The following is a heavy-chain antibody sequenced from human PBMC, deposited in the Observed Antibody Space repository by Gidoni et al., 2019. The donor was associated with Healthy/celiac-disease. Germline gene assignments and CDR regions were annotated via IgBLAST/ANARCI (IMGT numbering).Heavy chain of an antibody. J-gene: IGHJ5*02. V-gene: IGHV3-21*01. CDR2: ISSSSSYI. Sequence: EVQLVESGGGLVKPGGSLRLSCSASGFPFSSYSMNWVRQAPGKGLEWVSSISSSSSYIYYADSVKGRFTISRDNAKNSLYLQMNSLRAEDTAVYYCARYYSSSSLGQEWFDPWGQGTLVTVSS. CDR3: ARYYSSSSLGQEWFDP. CDR1: GFPFSSYS. D-gene: IGHD6-6*01.